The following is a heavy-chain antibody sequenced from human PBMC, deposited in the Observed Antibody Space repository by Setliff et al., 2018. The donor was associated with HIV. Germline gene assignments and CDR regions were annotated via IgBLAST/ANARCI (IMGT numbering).Heavy chain of an antibody. D-gene: IGHD6-19*01. CDR2: ISYSGKT. J-gene: IGHJ4*02. V-gene: IGHV4-39*01. CDR1: GVPTSASTYY. CDR3: SIQGAVTGHSLDS. Sequence: SETLSLTCTVSGVPTSASTYYWGWIRQPTGKGLDWIGYISYSGKTYYNPYLKIRVTISVDTYNNHFTLRLNTVTAADTAIYYCSIQGAVTGHSLDSWVPGALVTVSS.